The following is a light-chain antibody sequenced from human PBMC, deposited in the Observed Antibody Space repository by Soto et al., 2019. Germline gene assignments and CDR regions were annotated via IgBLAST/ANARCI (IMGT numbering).Light chain of an antibody. V-gene: IGKV3-11*01. J-gene: IGKJ4*01. CDR1: ESIGNY. Sequence: EVVLTQSPATLSLSPGERATLSCRASESIGNYLAWYQQKLGQAPKLLIYDASHRAIGIPGRFSGDGSGTDFTLTFSSLEPEDFAVYYCQWGSDWPPRLTFGGGTKVEIK. CDR2: DAS. CDR3: QWGSDWPPRLT.